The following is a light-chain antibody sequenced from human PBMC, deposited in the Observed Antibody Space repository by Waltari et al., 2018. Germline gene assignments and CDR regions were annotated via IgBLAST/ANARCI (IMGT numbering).Light chain of an antibody. CDR2: EGN. CDR3: CSHASGASPFIR. Sequence: QSALTPPASLSGAPRQSITNSSTGPSGTVGGANLVSCYQQRPGEPPRLILYEGNRRPSGVSDRFSGSGSGNTASLTISGLQAEDEADYHCCSHASGASPFIRFGGGTKLAVL. V-gene: IGLV2-23*01. CDR1: SGTVGGANL. J-gene: IGLJ2*01.